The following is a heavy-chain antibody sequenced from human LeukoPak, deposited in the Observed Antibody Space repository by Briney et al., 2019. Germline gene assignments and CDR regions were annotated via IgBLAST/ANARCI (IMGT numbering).Heavy chain of an antibody. CDR1: GGSISSGGYY. CDR2: IYHSGST. Sequence: SETLSLTCTVSGGSISSGGYYWSWLRQPPGKGLEWIGYIYHSGSTYYDPSHKSRVTISVDRSKNQFSLKLSSVTAADTAVYYWARSERDILTGSPLEIDYWGQGTLVTVSS. V-gene: IGHV4-30-2*01. CDR3: ARSERDILTGSPLEIDY. D-gene: IGHD3-9*01. J-gene: IGHJ4*02.